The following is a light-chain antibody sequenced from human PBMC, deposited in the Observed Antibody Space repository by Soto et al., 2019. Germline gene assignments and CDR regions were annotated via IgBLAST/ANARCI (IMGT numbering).Light chain of an antibody. Sequence: DIQLTQSPSFLSASVGDRVTITCRASQGIRNNLAWYQQKPGKAPKILLYAASTLQSGVPPRFSGSGSGTEFTLPISSLQPEDFAADYCQQHNSYPPWTFGQGTRVEI. J-gene: IGKJ1*01. CDR2: AAS. CDR3: QQHNSYPPWT. CDR1: QGIRNN. V-gene: IGKV1-9*01.